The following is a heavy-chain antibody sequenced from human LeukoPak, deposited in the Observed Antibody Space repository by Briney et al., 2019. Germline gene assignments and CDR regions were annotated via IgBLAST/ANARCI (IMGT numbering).Heavy chain of an antibody. CDR2: ISSSSSTI. CDR1: GFTFSSYS. CDR3: ASGTTVVTPHAFDI. J-gene: IGHJ3*02. V-gene: IGHV3-48*01. D-gene: IGHD4-23*01. Sequence: GGSLRLSCAASGFTFSSYSMNWVRKAPGKGLEWVSYISSSSSTIYYADSVKGRFTISRDNAKNSLYLQMNSLRAEDTAVYYCASGTTVVTPHAFDIWGQGTMVTVSS.